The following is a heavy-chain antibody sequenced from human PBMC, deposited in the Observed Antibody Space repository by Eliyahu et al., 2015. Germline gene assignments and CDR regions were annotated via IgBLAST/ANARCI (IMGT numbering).Heavy chain of an antibody. J-gene: IGHJ6*02. V-gene: IGHV3-30*18. D-gene: IGHD3-3*01. Sequence: QVQLVESGGGVVQPGRSLRLXCAAXGFTFXXXXMXXVRQAPGKGLEWVAVISYDGSNKYYADSVKGRFTISRDNSKNTLYLQMNSLRAEDTAVYYCAKDLNGRFLEWLLSDYYYGMDVWGQGTTVTVSS. CDR2: ISYDGSNK. CDR3: AKDLNGRFLEWLLSDYYYGMDV. CDR1: GFTFXXXX.